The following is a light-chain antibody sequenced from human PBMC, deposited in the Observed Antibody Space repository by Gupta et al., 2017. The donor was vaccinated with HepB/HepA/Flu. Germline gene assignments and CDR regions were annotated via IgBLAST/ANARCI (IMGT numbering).Light chain of an antibody. J-gene: IGKJ1*01. CDR3: GQTKHFPPT. V-gene: IGKV2-24*01. CDR2: KSS. Sequence: DSVLTQSPLSLPVTLGQPASISCRSSESLVHSNGNIYLNWLQLRPGQPPRLLIYKSSNRCSGVPDRFSGSGAGTDFTLHISRVEAEDVGLYFCGQTKHFPPTFGPGTRVEIK. CDR1: ESLVHSNGNIY.